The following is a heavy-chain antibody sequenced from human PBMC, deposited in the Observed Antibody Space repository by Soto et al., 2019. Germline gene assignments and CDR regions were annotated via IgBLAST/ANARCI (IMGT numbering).Heavy chain of an antibody. J-gene: IGHJ4*02. CDR2: ITAEGSST. CDR3: PTDTPSAY. Sequence: EVQLVASGGDLVQPGGSLRLSCAASGLTFSNYWMQWVRQVPGKGLVWVSGITAEGSSTTYADSVKSRFTISRDNAKNTLYLHMNSLRAEKRTVYYSPTDTPSAYRGQGTVVTVSS. D-gene: IGHD2-15*01. V-gene: IGHV3-74*01. CDR1: GLTFSNYW.